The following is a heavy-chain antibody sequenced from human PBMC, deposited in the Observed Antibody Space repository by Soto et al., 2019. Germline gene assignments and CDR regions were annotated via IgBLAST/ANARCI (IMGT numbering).Heavy chain of an antibody. CDR2: IYYSGST. J-gene: IGHJ6*03. CDR3: ARSSLGYCSGGSCYPHREDYYYYMDV. D-gene: IGHD2-15*01. V-gene: IGHV4-59*01. Sequence: PSETLSLTCTVSGDSISSYYWSWIRQPPGKGLEWIGYIYYSGSTNYNPSLKSRVTISVDTSKNQFSLKLSSVTAADTAVYYCARSSLGYCSGGSCYPHREDYYYYMDVWGKGTTVTVSS. CDR1: GDSISSYY.